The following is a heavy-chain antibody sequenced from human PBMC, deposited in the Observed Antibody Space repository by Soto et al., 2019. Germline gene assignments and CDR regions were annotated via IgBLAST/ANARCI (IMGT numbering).Heavy chain of an antibody. CDR1: GFTFSSYS. Sequence: GESLKISCAASGFTFSSYSMNWVRQAPGKGLEWVSSISSSSSYIYYADLVKGRFTISRDNAKNSLYLQMNSLRAEDTAVYYCEMYSYGYAASDYWGQGTLVTVSS. CDR2: ISSSSSYI. V-gene: IGHV3-21*01. D-gene: IGHD5-18*01. J-gene: IGHJ4*02. CDR3: EMYSYGYAASDY.